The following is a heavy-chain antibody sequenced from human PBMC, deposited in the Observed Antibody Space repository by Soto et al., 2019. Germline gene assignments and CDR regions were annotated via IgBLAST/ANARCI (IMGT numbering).Heavy chain of an antibody. V-gene: IGHV3-30*18. Sequence: QVQLVESGGGVVQPGRSLRLSCAASGFTFSSYGMHWVRQAPGKGLEWVAVISYDGSNKYYADSVKGRFTISRDNSKNTLYLQMNSLRAEDTAVYYCAKTARRDYYDSSGYHYWGQGTLVTVSS. CDR2: ISYDGSNK. CDR1: GFTFSSYG. CDR3: AKTARRDYYDSSGYHY. D-gene: IGHD3-22*01. J-gene: IGHJ4*02.